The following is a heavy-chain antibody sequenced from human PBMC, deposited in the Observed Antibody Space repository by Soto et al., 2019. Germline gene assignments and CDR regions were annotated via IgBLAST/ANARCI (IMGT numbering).Heavy chain of an antibody. CDR3: ARIPQGYYYDSSGRLRRDNYYYGMDV. D-gene: IGHD3-22*01. Sequence: FGATLRYPTDRVTLACRVSGLSLSKTRMGVSWIRQPPGKALEWLAHIFSNDEKSYSTSLKSRLTISKDTSKSQVVLTMTNMDPVDTATYYCARIPQGYYYDSSGRLRRDNYYYGMDVWGQGTSLS. CDR1: GLSLSKTRMG. CDR2: IFSNDEK. V-gene: IGHV2-26*01. J-gene: IGHJ6*01.